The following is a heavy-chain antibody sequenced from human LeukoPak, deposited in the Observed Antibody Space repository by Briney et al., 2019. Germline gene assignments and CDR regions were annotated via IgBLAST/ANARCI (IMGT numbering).Heavy chain of an antibody. CDR1: GGSISSSSYY. D-gene: IGHD3-10*01. J-gene: IGHJ6*03. V-gene: IGHV4-39*01. CDR2: IYYSGST. CDR3: ARHESRFAGLKYYYMDV. Sequence: SETLSLTCTVSGGSISSSSYYWGWIRQPPGKGLEWIGSIYYSGSTYYNPSLKSRVTISVDTSKDQFSLKLSSVTAADTAVYYCARHESRFAGLKYYYMDVWGKGTTVTVSS.